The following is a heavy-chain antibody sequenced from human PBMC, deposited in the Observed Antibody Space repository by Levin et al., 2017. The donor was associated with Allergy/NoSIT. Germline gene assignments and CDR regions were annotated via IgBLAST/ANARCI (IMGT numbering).Heavy chain of an antibody. J-gene: IGHJ3*02. CDR1: GYTFTGYY. D-gene: IGHD6-19*01. Sequence: ASVKVSCKASGYTFTGYYMHWVRQAPGQGLEWMGWINPNSGGTNYAQKFQGRVTMTRDTSISTAYMELSRLRSDDTAVYYCARDVGQQWLVREAGDAFDIWGQGTMVTVSS. V-gene: IGHV1-2*02. CDR2: INPNSGGT. CDR3: ARDVGQQWLVREAGDAFDI.